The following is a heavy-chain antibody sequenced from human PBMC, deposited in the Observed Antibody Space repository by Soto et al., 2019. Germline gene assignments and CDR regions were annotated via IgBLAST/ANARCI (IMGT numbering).Heavy chain of an antibody. D-gene: IGHD2-21*01. V-gene: IGHV3-30-3*01. CDR2: VSIDENDR. Sequence: ESGGGVVQPGTSLRLSCVASGFSLSNFPMYWVRRAPGKGLEWVAVVSIDENDRRYADSMKGRFTISRDSSKNTLYLQIDGLTIEDTAVYHCARDRYWTFDYWGQGTLVTVPS. J-gene: IGHJ4*02. CDR3: ARDRYWTFDY. CDR1: GFSLSNFP.